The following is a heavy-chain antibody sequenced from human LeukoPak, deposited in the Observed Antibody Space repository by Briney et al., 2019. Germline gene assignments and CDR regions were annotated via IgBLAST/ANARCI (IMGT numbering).Heavy chain of an antibody. D-gene: IGHD3-10*01. CDR3: AREGRESQGFDF. Sequence: GGSLRLSCAASGFTFNIYWMSWVRQAPGKGLEWVANINQDGSEKYYVDSVKGRFTISRDNAKNSLYLQMNSLRADDTAVYYCAREGRESQGFDFWGQGTLVTVSS. CDR1: GFTFNIYW. V-gene: IGHV3-7*05. J-gene: IGHJ4*02. CDR2: INQDGSEK.